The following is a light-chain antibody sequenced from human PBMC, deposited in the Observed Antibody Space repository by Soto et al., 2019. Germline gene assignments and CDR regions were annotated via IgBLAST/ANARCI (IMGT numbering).Light chain of an antibody. CDR3: AAWDDSLNGREV. J-gene: IGLJ2*01. CDR1: SSNIGSNT. V-gene: IGLV1-44*01. Sequence: QSVLTQPPSASGTPGQRVTISCSGSSSNIGSNTVNWYQQLPGTAPKLLIYSNNQRPSGVPDRFSGYKSGTSASLAISGLQSEDEADYYCAAWDDSLNGREVCGGGTQLTVL. CDR2: SNN.